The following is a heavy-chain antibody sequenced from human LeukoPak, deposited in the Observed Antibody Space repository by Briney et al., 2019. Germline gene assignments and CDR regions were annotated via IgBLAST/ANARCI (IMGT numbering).Heavy chain of an antibody. Sequence: ASVKVSCKASGYTFTSYGISWVRQAPGQGLEWMGWISAYNGNTNYAQKLQGRVTMTTDTSTSTAYMELRSPRSDDTAVYYCARIYCSSTSCYYYYYMDVWGKGATVTVSS. J-gene: IGHJ6*03. D-gene: IGHD2-2*01. CDR3: ARIYCSSTSCYYYYYMDV. CDR2: ISAYNGNT. V-gene: IGHV1-18*01. CDR1: GYTFTSYG.